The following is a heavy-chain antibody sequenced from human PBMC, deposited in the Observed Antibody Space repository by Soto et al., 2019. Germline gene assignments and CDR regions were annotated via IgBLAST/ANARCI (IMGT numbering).Heavy chain of an antibody. Sequence: SVKVSCKASGGTFSSYAISWVRQAPGQGLEWMGGIIPIFGTANYAQKFQGRVTITADKSTSTAYMELSSLRSEDTAVYYCARGAAGGRLGLVCYGMDVWGQGTTVTVSS. D-gene: IGHD3-16*01. V-gene: IGHV1-69*06. CDR2: IIPIFGTA. CDR3: ARGAAGGRLGLVCYGMDV. J-gene: IGHJ6*02. CDR1: GGTFSSYA.